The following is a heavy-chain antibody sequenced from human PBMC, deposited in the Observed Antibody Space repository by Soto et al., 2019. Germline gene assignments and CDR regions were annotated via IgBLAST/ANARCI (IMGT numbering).Heavy chain of an antibody. CDR2: ISGSGGST. D-gene: IGHD3-3*01. Sequence: GRNPKLSSAAYGFTFSSYAMSWVRQAPGKGLEWVSAISGSGGSTYYADSVKGRFTISRDNSKNTLYLQMNSLRAVDTAVYYCATAGPLSMIFGVVTHDGMSLRGQRSTVIVS. CDR1: GFTFSSYA. V-gene: IGHV3-23*01. J-gene: IGHJ6*02. CDR3: ATAGPLSMIFGVVTHDGMSL.